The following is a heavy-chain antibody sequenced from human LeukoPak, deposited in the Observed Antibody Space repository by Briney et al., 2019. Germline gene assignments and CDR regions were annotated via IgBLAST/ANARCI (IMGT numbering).Heavy chain of an antibody. D-gene: IGHD2-2*02. Sequence: GGSLRLSCAASGFTLIRHEMNWVRQAPGKGLEWVSFIIRSGINTDYADSVKGRFTISRDDAKNSLYLQMNSLRADDTALYYCARDAACTTSSCYKQIDSWGQGTLVTVSS. CDR2: IIRSGINT. CDR3: ARDAACTTSSCYKQIDS. V-gene: IGHV3-48*03. J-gene: IGHJ4*02. CDR1: GFTLIRHE.